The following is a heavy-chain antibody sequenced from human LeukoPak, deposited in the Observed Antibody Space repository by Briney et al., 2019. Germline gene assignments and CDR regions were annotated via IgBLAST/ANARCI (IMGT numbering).Heavy chain of an antibody. Sequence: ASVKVSCKASGYTFTGYYMHWVRQAPGQGLEWMGWINPNSGGTNYAQKFQGRVTMTRDTSISTAYMELSSLRSEDTAVYYCARTSVAGNAFFDYWGQGTLVTVSS. CDR2: INPNSGGT. D-gene: IGHD6-19*01. V-gene: IGHV1-2*02. CDR1: GYTFTGYY. CDR3: ARTSVAGNAFFDY. J-gene: IGHJ4*02.